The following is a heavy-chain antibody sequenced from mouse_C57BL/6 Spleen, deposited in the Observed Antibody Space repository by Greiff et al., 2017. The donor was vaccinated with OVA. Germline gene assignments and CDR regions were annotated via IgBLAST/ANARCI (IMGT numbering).Heavy chain of an antibody. V-gene: IGHV1-82*01. CDR3: ARDWGSSYWYFDV. Sequence: VQLQQSGPELVKPGASVKISCKASGYAFSSSWMNWVKQRPGKVLEWIGRIYPGDGDTNYNGKFKGKATLTADKSSSTAYMQLSSLTSEDSAVYFCARDWGSSYWYFDVWGTGTTVTVSS. D-gene: IGHD1-1*01. J-gene: IGHJ1*03. CDR2: IYPGDGDT. CDR1: GYAFSSSW.